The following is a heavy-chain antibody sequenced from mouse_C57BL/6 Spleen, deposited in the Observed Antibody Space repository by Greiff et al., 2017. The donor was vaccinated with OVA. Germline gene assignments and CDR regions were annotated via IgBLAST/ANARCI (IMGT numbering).Heavy chain of an antibody. CDR3: ARVWDDGYYEAY. V-gene: IGHV3-6*01. CDR2: ISYDGSN. D-gene: IGHD2-3*01. CDR1: GYSITSGYY. J-gene: IGHJ3*01. Sequence: EVQLVESGPGLVKPSQSLSLTCSVTGYSITSGYYWNWIRQFPGNKLEWMGYISYDGSNNYNPSLKNRISITRDTSKNQFFRKLNSVTTEDTATYYCARVWDDGYYEAYWGQGTLVTVSA.